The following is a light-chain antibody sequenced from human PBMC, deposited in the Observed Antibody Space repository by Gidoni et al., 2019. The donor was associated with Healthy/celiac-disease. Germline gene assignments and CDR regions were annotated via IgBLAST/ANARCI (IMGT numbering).Light chain of an antibody. CDR3: QSYDSSLSGPYV. CDR2: GNS. CDR1: SPNIGAGYD. J-gene: IGLJ1*01. V-gene: IGLV1-40*01. Sequence: QSVLTQPPSVSEAPGQRVTISCTGSSPNIGAGYDVHWYQQLPGTAPKLLIYGNSNRPSGVSDRFSGSKSGTSASLAITGLQAEDEADYYCQSYDSSLSGPYVFGTGTKVTVL.